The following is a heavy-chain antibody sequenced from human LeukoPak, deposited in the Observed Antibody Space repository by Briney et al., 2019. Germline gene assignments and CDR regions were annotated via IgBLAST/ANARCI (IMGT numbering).Heavy chain of an antibody. J-gene: IGHJ6*03. CDR1: GGTFSSYA. V-gene: IGHV1-69*05. D-gene: IGHD5-18*01. Sequence: ASVKVSCKASGGTFSSYAISWVRQAPGQGLEWMGGIIPIFGTANYAQKFQGRVTITTDESTSTAYMELSSLRSEDTAVYYCARSRYSYGFYYYYYMDVWGKGTTVTVSS. CDR2: IIPIFGTA. CDR3: ARSRYSYGFYYYYYMDV.